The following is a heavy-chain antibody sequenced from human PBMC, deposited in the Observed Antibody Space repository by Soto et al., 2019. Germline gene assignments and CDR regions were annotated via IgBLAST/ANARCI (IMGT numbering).Heavy chain of an antibody. Sequence: QVQLVESGGGVVQPGRSLRLSCAASGFTFSSYGMHWVRQAPGKGLEWVAVIWYDGSNKYYADSVKGRFTISRDNSKNTRYLQMNSLRAEDTAVYYCAREVAYYDSSGYYYVNYYYGMDVWGQGTTVTVSS. CDR2: IWYDGSNK. CDR3: AREVAYYDSSGYYYVNYYYGMDV. D-gene: IGHD3-22*01. V-gene: IGHV3-33*01. J-gene: IGHJ6*02. CDR1: GFTFSSYG.